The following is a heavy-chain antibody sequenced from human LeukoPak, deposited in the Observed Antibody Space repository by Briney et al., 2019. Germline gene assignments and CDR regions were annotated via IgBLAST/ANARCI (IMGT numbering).Heavy chain of an antibody. V-gene: IGHV1-8*01. Sequence: GASVKVSCKASGYTFTSYDINWVRQATGQGLEWMGWMNPNSGNTGYAQKLQGRGTMTRNTSISTAYMELSSLRSEDTAVYYCARGTPLRYFDWFSRGYYYGMDVWGQGTTVTVSS. CDR1: GYTFTSYD. CDR3: ARGTPLRYFDWFSRGYYYGMDV. CDR2: MNPNSGNT. J-gene: IGHJ6*02. D-gene: IGHD3-9*01.